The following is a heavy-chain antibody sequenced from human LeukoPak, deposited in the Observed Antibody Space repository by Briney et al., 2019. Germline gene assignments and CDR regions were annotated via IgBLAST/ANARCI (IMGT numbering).Heavy chain of an antibody. D-gene: IGHD6-19*01. V-gene: IGHV3-48*04. CDR3: ARVRYDSGWYDY. J-gene: IGHJ4*02. CDR1: GFTFSAYA. Sequence: GGSLRLSCVASGFTFSAYAMAWVRQAPGKGLECVSHITTGGSSTFHADSVKGRFTISRDNAKNSLYLQMNSLRGEDAAVYYCARVRYDSGWYDYWGQGALVIVSS. CDR2: ITTGGSST.